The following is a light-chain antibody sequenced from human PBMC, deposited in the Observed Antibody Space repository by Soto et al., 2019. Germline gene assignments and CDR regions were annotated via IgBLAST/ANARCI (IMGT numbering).Light chain of an antibody. J-gene: IGKJ1*01. Sequence: EIVMTQSPATLSVSPGERATLSCTASQSVSSNLAWYQQKPGQAPRLLIYGASTRPTGIPARFSGSGSGTEFTLTISSLQSEDFAVYYCQQYNNWPRVWTFGQGTKVQIK. CDR1: QSVSSN. CDR2: GAS. V-gene: IGKV3-15*01. CDR3: QQYNNWPRVWT.